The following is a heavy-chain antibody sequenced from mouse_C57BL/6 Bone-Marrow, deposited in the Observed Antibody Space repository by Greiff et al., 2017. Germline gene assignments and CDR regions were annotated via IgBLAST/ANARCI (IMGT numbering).Heavy chain of an antibody. CDR1: GYTFTDHT. J-gene: IGHJ2*01. CDR3: ARYYDSSFLFDY. Sequence: VKLVESDAELVKPGASVKLSCKASGYTFTDHTIHWMKQRPEQGLEWIGYIYPRDGSTKYNEKFKGKATLTADKSSSTAYMQLNSLTSEDSAVYFDARYYDSSFLFDYWGQGTTLTVSS. D-gene: IGHD1-1*01. CDR2: IYPRDGST. V-gene: IGHV1-78*01.